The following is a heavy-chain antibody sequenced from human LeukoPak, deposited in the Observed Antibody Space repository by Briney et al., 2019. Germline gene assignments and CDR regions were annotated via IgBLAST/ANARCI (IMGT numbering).Heavy chain of an antibody. CDR3: ARGSWELSVFDI. V-gene: IGHV1-46*01. Sequence: ASVKVSCKVSGYTFISFEINWVRQATGQGLEWMGIINPSGGSTSYAQKFQGRVTMTRDTSTSTVYMELSSLRSEDTAVYYCARGSWELSVFDIWGQGTAVTVSS. D-gene: IGHD1-26*01. J-gene: IGHJ3*02. CDR2: INPSGGST. CDR1: GYTFISFE.